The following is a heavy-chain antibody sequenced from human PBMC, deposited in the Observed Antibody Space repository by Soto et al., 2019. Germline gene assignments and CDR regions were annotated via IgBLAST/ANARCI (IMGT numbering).Heavy chain of an antibody. V-gene: IGHV4-59*08. CDR3: SRHSNRNYRLYHLDY. CDR1: GGSVSSYY. J-gene: IGHJ4*02. Sequence: PSETLSLTCTVSGGSVSSYYWSWVRQSPGKGLEWIGYIYYSGSTKYKPSLKSRVTISVDTSKNQFSLKVSSATAADTAVYYFSRHSNRNYRLYHLDYWCLGARVTVSS. CDR2: IYYSGST. D-gene: IGHD4-4*01.